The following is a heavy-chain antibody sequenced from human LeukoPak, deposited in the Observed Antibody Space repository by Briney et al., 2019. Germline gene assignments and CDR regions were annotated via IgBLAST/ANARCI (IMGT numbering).Heavy chain of an antibody. V-gene: IGHV3-11*01. D-gene: IGHD5-24*01. CDR1: GFTFSDYY. J-gene: IGHJ4*02. Sequence: GGSLRLSCAASGFTFSDYYMNWIRQAPGKGLEWVSYISSSGSTIYYADSVKGRFTISRDNAKNSLYLQMNSLRAEDTAVYYCASQIRDGYNTPIDYWGQGTLVTVSS. CDR3: ASQIRDGYNTPIDY. CDR2: ISSSGSTI.